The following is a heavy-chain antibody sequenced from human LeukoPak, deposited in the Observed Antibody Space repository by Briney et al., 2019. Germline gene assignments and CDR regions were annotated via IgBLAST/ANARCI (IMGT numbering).Heavy chain of an antibody. J-gene: IGHJ5*02. D-gene: IGHD1-26*01. V-gene: IGHV3-7*01. CDR1: GFTFRNFW. CDR3: VRGYRNQWELWA. Sequence: GGSLRLSCAASGFTFRNFWMTWVRQVPGKGLEWVANINQDVSQRYYVDSLKDRFTISRDNAKSSLYLQMNSLTPEDTGIYYCVRGYRNQWELWAWGQGTLVTVSS. CDR2: INQDVSQR.